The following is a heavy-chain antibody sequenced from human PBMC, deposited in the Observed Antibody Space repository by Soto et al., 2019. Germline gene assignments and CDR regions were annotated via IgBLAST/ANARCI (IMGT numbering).Heavy chain of an antibody. J-gene: IGHJ4*02. CDR2: ISGSGGST. D-gene: IGHD6-13*01. CDR3: AKAAASSRWYLHSQFDY. V-gene: IGHV3-23*01. CDR1: GFTFSSYA. Sequence: EVQLLESGGGLVQPGGSLRLSCAASGFTFSSYAMSWVRQAPGKGLEWVSAISGSGGSTYYADSVKGRFTISRDNSKNTLYLQMNSLRAEDTAVYYCAKAAASSRWYLHSQFDYWGQGTLVTVSS.